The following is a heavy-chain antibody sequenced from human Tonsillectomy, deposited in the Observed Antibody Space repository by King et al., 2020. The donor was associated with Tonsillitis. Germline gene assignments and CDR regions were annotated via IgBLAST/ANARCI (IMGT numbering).Heavy chain of an antibody. V-gene: IGHV3-74*01. Sequence: VQLVESGGGLVQPGGSLRLSCAGSGFTFSDYWMHLVRQAPGKGLVWVSGINSDGSSIIYAESVKGRITITRDIAKNTLYLQMNGLRAEDTAVYYCARVTTGAFDIWGQGTMVTVSS. J-gene: IGHJ3*02. D-gene: IGHD4-17*01. CDR2: INSDGSSI. CDR3: ARVTTGAFDI. CDR1: GFTFSDYW.